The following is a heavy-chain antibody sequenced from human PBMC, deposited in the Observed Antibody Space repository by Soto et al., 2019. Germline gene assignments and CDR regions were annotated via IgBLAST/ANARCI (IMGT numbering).Heavy chain of an antibody. CDR1: GFTFSSHW. J-gene: IGHJ4*02. V-gene: IGHV3-7*04. CDR2: IKEDGSDI. CDR3: GRDSGTFHIDY. Sequence: EVHLEESGGDLVQPGGSLRLSCVASGFTFSSHWMTWVRQAPGKGLEWVANIKEDGSDIYYADSVKGRFTISRDNAKKSLYLQMNSLRAEDTAVYYCGRDSGTFHIDYWGQGTLVTVSS. D-gene: IGHD1-26*01.